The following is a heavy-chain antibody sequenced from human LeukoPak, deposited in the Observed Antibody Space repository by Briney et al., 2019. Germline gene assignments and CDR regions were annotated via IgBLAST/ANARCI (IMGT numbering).Heavy chain of an antibody. V-gene: IGHV4-38-2*02. Sequence: PSETLSLTCTVSNYSISSGYYWGWIRQPPGKGLEWIGSMYHSGSTYYNPSLKSRVTISVDTSKNQFSLKLNSVTAADTAMYYCARGSPGNYGSGISDDAFDIWGQGTMVTVSS. CDR3: ARGSPGNYGSGISDDAFDI. J-gene: IGHJ3*02. CDR1: NYSISSGYY. CDR2: MYHSGST. D-gene: IGHD3-10*01.